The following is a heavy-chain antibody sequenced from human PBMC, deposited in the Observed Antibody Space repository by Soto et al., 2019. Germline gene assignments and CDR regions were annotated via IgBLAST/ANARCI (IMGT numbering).Heavy chain of an antibody. CDR3: ARDKVGGNPAGYYYYGMDV. D-gene: IGHD2-15*01. CDR2: IIPIFGTA. Sequence: GASVKVSCKASGGTFSSYAISWVRQAPGQGLEWMGGIIPIFGTASYAQKFQGRVTITADESTSTAYMELSSLRSEDKAVYYCARDKVGGNPAGYYYYGMDVWGQGTTVTVSS. V-gene: IGHV1-69*13. J-gene: IGHJ6*02. CDR1: GGTFSSYA.